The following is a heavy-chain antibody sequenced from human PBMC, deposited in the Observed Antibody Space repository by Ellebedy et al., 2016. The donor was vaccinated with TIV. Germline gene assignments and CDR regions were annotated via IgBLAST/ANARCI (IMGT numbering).Heavy chain of an antibody. Sequence: GSLRLXCAVHGGSLSGSYWSWIRQSPGKGLEWIGEINHSGQTYYNPSLTSRVTMSVDTSKIQFSLKLRSVTAADTAVYFCARGPLWEIPAFDSWGQGTLVTVSS. CDR1: GGSLSGSY. CDR2: INHSGQT. V-gene: IGHV4-34*01. D-gene: IGHD1-26*01. CDR3: ARGPLWEIPAFDS. J-gene: IGHJ4*02.